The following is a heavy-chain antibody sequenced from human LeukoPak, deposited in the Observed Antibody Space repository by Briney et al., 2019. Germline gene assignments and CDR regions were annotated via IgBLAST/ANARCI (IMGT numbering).Heavy chain of an antibody. J-gene: IGHJ4*02. CDR3: VSGGVYRDYDYRRVFDY. CDR1: GFTFSRYS. V-gene: IGHV3-48*01. D-gene: IGHD4-17*01. Sequence: GGSLRLSCAASGFTFSRYSMNWVRQAPGKGLEWVSYITSISNRIYYADSVKGRFTISRDNAKNSLYLQMNSLRAEDTAVYYCVSGGVYRDYDYRRVFDYWGQGTLVTVSS. CDR2: ITSISNRI.